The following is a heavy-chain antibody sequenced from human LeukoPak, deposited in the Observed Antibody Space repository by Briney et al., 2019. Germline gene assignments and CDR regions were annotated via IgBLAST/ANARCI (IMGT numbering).Heavy chain of an antibody. CDR2: IDSDVSST. CDR1: GFTFSRYW. D-gene: IGHD6-13*01. V-gene: IGHV3-74*01. Sequence: PGGSLRLSCAASGFTFSRYWMHWVRQVPGKGPVWVSRIDSDVSSTGYADFVQGRFTISRDNAENTLYLQMNSLRAEDTAVYYCARDLSSTGQRMDVWDKGTTVTVSS. J-gene: IGHJ6*03. CDR3: ARDLSSTGQRMDV.